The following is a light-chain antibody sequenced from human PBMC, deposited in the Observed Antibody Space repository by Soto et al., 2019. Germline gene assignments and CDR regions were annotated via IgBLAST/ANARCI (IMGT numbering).Light chain of an antibody. Sequence: ILMTQSPATLSVSPGERATLSCRASQSVSNNLAWYQQKPGQAPRLLIYDASTRATGIPARFSVSGSGKEFTLTINGRQSEDFEVYYCQQYNNWPPWTLGQVTKVEIQ. CDR1: QSVSNN. J-gene: IGKJ1*01. V-gene: IGKV3-15*01. CDR3: QQYNNWPPWT. CDR2: DAS.